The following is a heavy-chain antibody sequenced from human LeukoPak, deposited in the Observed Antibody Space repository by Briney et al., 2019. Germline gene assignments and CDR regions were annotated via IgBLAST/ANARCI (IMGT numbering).Heavy chain of an antibody. D-gene: IGHD3-10*01. CDR3: AKDLDYVWFGELGGFDY. V-gene: IGHV3-23*01. CDR1: GFTFSSYA. CDR2: ISGSGGST. J-gene: IGHJ4*02. Sequence: PGGSLRLSCAASGFTFSSYAMSWVRQAPGKGLEWVSAISGSGGSTYYADSVKGRFTISRDNSKNTVYLQMNSLRAEDTAVYYCAKDLDYVWFGELGGFDYWGQGTLVTVSS.